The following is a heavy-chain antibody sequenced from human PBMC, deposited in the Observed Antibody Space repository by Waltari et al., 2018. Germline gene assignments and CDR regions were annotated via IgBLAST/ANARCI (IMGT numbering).Heavy chain of an antibody. D-gene: IGHD6-6*01. CDR3: ASGSSSYNWFDP. J-gene: IGHJ5*02. CDR1: GYTFTNYD. CDR2: MNPNSGNT. Sequence: QVQLVQSGAEVKKPGASVKVSCKASGYTFTNYDINWVRQATGQGLEWMGWMNPNSGNTGYAQKFQGRVTMTRNTSISTAYMELSSLRSEDTAVYYCASGSSSYNWFDPWGQGTLVTVSS. V-gene: IGHV1-8*01.